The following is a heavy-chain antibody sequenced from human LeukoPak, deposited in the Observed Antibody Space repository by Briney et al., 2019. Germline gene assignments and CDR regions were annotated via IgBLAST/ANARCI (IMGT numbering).Heavy chain of an antibody. D-gene: IGHD1-26*01. Sequence: SETLSLTCAVYGASFSGYYWSWIRQPPGKGLEWIGEINHSGSTNYNPSLKSRVTISVDTSKNQFSLKLRSVTAADTAVYYCARDHSGDDYYFDYWGQGTLVTVSS. CDR2: INHSGST. CDR1: GASFSGYY. CDR3: ARDHSGDDYYFDY. V-gene: IGHV4-34*01. J-gene: IGHJ4*02.